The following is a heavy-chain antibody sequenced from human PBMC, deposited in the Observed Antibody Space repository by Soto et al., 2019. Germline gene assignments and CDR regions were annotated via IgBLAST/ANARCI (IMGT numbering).Heavy chain of an antibody. CDR3: ARASGGAVADFDY. J-gene: IGHJ4*02. V-gene: IGHV3-30-3*01. CDR2: ISYHGREI. CDR1: GFSFGSYA. Sequence: GGSLRLSCEVSGFSFGSYAFHWVRQAPGKGLEWLSVISYHGREIYYADSVKDRFTISRDNFKKTVYLQMNSLRSDDTALYYCARASGGAVADFDYWGQGTLVTVSS. D-gene: IGHD6-19*01.